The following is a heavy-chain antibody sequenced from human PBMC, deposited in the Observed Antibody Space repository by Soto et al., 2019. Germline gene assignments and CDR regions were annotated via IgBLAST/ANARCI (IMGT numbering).Heavy chain of an antibody. CDR2: INPSGGST. D-gene: IGHD6-6*01. J-gene: IGHJ4*02. CDR3: ARGHFFGSSSLYFDY. V-gene: IGHV1-46*03. Sequence: QVQLVQSGAEVKKPGASVKVSCKASGYTFTTYYMHWVRQAPGQGLEWMGIINPSGGSTSYAQKFQGRVTMTRDTSTSTVYMELSSLRSEYTAVYYCARGHFFGSSSLYFDYWGQGTLVTVSS. CDR1: GYTFTTYY.